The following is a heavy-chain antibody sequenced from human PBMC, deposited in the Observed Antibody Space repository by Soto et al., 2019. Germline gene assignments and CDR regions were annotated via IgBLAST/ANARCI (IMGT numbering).Heavy chain of an antibody. CDR3: ATASYYFDSRVPKYGMDV. J-gene: IGHJ6*01. CDR1: GGSFSRFG. V-gene: IGHV1-69*01. CDR2: IIPIYGTS. Sequence: QVQLVQSGAEVKKPGSSVKVSCKASGGSFSRFGVSWVRQAPGQGLEWMGGIIPIYGTSNYAQKFQGRVTITADESRSIVYMEVASLRSEDKAVYYCATASYYFDSRVPKYGMDVWGQGTTVTVSS. D-gene: IGHD3-22*01.